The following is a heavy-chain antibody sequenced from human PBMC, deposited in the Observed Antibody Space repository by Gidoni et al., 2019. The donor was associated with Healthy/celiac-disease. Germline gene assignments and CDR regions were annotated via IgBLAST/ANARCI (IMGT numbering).Heavy chain of an antibody. CDR1: GFTFSSYS. V-gene: IGHV3-21*01. J-gene: IGHJ6*02. D-gene: IGHD3-3*01. CDR3: AREQFSAFGYYYGMDV. Sequence: EVQLVESGGGLVKPGGSLRLSCAASGFTFSSYSMNWVRQAPGKGLEWVSSISSSSSYIYYADSVKGRFTISRDNAKNSLYLQMNSLRAEDTAVYYCAREQFSAFGYYYGMDVWGQGTTVTVSS. CDR2: ISSSSSYI.